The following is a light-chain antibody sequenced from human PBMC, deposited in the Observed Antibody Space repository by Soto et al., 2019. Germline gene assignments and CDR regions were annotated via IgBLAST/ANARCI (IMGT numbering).Light chain of an antibody. CDR2: AAS. J-gene: IGKJ4*01. CDR1: QSVSSN. V-gene: IGKV3-20*01. CDR3: QQYGSAPFT. Sequence: DIVLTQSPGTLSLSPGDTATLSCRASQSVSSNLAWYQQRPGQAPRLLIYAASNRAAGIPDRFSGSGSGTDFTLTISRLEPEDFAVYYCQQYGSAPFTFGGGTKVDIK.